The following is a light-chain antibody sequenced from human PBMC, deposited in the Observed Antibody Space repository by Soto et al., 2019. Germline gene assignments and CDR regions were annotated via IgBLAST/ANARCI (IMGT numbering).Light chain of an antibody. CDR1: QSVSSY. CDR2: DAS. CDR3: QQRSNWPR. Sequence: EIVLTQSPATLSLSPGERATLSCRASQSVSSYLAWYQQKPGQAPRLLIYDASNRATGIPARFSGSGSGTDFTLTIISLEPEDFAVYYCQQRSNWPRFGQGTRLEIK. V-gene: IGKV3-11*01. J-gene: IGKJ5*01.